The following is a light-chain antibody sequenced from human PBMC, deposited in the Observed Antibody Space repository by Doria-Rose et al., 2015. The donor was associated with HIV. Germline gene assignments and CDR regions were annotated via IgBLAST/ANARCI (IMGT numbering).Light chain of an antibody. CDR1: SSNIGAGFD. Sequence: GAPGQRDASSCTGSSSNIGAGFDVNWYQQFPGTAPKLLIHGNTNRPSGVPDRFSGYKSGTSASLGTSGRRAEDEADYYCQSYDSRLSVYVFGTGTKVTVL. V-gene: IGLV1-40*01. CDR3: QSYDSRLSVYV. CDR2: GNT. J-gene: IGLJ1*01.